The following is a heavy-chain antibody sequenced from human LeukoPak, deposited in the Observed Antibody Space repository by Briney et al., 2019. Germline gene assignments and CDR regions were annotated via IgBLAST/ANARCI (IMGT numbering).Heavy chain of an antibody. Sequence: ASVKVSCKASGGTFSSYAISWVQQAPGQGLEWMGGIIPIFGTANYAQKFQGRVTITADESTSTAYMELSSLRSEDTAVYYCARDHYGSDSEMASDYWGQGTLVTVSS. D-gene: IGHD3-10*01. J-gene: IGHJ4*02. CDR2: IIPIFGTA. CDR3: ARDHYGSDSEMASDY. CDR1: GGTFSSYA. V-gene: IGHV1-69*13.